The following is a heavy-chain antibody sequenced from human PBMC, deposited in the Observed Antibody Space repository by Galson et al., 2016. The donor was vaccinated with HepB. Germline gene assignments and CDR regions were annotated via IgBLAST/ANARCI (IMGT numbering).Heavy chain of an antibody. Sequence: SVKVSCKASGNTFTGDAIHWVRQAPGQGLEWMGWISAGNGNTHYSQKFQDRVSITRDTSASTAFMELRSLRSEDTAKYYCTRATKTGTTGYWGQGTLVIVAS. CDR2: ISAGNGNT. J-gene: IGHJ4*02. CDR3: TRATKTGTTGY. CDR1: GNTFTGDA. D-gene: IGHD1-1*01. V-gene: IGHV1-3*01.